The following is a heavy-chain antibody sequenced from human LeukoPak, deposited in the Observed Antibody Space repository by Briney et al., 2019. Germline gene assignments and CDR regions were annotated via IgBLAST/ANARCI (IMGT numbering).Heavy chain of an antibody. CDR3: AKARDGYPGYAFDI. Sequence: SGGSLRLSCAASGFTFSSYAMHWVRQAPGKGLEWVAVISYDGSNKYYADSVKGRFTISRDNSKNTLYLQMNSLRAEDTAVYYCAKARDGYPGYAFDIWGQGTMVTVSS. CDR1: GFTFSSYA. V-gene: IGHV3-30*04. CDR2: ISYDGSNK. J-gene: IGHJ3*02. D-gene: IGHD5-24*01.